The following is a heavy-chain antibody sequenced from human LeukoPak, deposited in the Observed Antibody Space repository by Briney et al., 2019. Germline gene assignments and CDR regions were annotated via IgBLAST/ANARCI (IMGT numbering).Heavy chain of an antibody. CDR2: IKQDGSEK. CDR3: ARESLGYCSSTSCSAFDY. D-gene: IGHD2-2*01. Sequence: GGSLRLSCAASGFTFSSYWMSWVRQAPGKGLEWVANIKQDGSEKYYVDSVKGRFTISRDNAKNSLYLQMNSLRAEDTAVYYCARESLGYCSSTSCSAFDYWGQGTLVTVSS. J-gene: IGHJ4*02. V-gene: IGHV3-7*01. CDR1: GFTFSSYW.